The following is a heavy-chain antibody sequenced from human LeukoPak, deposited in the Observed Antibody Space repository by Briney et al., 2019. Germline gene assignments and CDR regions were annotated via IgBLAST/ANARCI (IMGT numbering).Heavy chain of an antibody. CDR1: KFTFSHYG. J-gene: IGHJ4*02. CDR3: VKEYHSRGFGAYFDY. D-gene: IGHD3-3*01. CDR2: ISSDGSIK. Sequence: GGSLRLSCTASKFTFSHYGMQWVRQAPGKGLEWVAVISSDGSIKVYADSVKGRFTLSRDNSINTVDLRMNSLRAEDTAVYYCVKEYHSRGFGAYFDYWGQGTLVTVSS. V-gene: IGHV3-30*18.